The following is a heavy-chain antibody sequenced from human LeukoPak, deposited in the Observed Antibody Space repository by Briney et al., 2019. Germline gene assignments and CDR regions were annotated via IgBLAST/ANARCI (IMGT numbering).Heavy chain of an antibody. D-gene: IGHD2/OR15-2a*01. J-gene: IGHJ4*02. CDR1: GFTFSDYF. CDR3: ATNLGGRVDNSPFRPFDC. Sequence: PGGSLRLSCAASGFTFSDYFMSWVRQAPGKGPEWVANIKQDGSEEQYLDAVKGRFTISRDNAKNLLYLEMHSLRVEDTAVYYCATNLGGRVDNSPFRPFDCWGQGKLVTVSS. CDR2: IKQDGSEE. V-gene: IGHV3-7*01.